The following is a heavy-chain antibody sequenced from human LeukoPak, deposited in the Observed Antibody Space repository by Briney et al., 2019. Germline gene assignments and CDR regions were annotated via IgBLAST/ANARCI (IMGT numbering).Heavy chain of an antibody. D-gene: IGHD3-10*01. V-gene: IGHV4-34*01. CDR1: GGSFSGYY. CDR2: INHSGST. Sequence: SETLSLTCADYGGSFSGYYWSWIRQPPGKGLEWIGEINHSGSTNYNPSLKSRVTISVDTSKNQFSLKLSSVTAADTAVYYCARDSHGSGSYFDYWGQGTLVTVSS. CDR3: ARDSHGSGSYFDY. J-gene: IGHJ4*02.